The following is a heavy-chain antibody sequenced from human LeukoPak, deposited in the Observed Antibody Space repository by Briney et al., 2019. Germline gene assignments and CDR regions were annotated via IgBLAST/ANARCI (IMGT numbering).Heavy chain of an antibody. V-gene: IGHV3-48*02. J-gene: IGHJ4*02. D-gene: IGHD4-17*01. Sequence: GGSLRLSCVASGFIFSTYSMGWVRQAPGKGLEWVSYISSSGSGIFYADSVKGRFTISRDNAKNSLSLQMNSLRDEDTAVYYCARVKGDGDSYYFDYWGQGTLFTVSS. CDR3: ARVKGDGDSYYFDY. CDR2: ISSSGSGI. CDR1: GFIFSTYS.